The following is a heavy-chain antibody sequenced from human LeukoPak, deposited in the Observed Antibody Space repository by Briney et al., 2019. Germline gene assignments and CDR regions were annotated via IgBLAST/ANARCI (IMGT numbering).Heavy chain of an antibody. J-gene: IGHJ5*02. CDR3: AAGDTLVRGVIIPFAP. CDR1: GFTLINSV. V-gene: IGHV1-58*01. Sequence: GTSVKVSCKASGFTLINSVVQWVRQARGQRLEWVGWIIVGSGQTRYAQKFQERVTITRDMSTSTAFLELSSLRSEDSAVYYCAAGDTLVRGVIIPFAPWGQGTLVTVSS. CDR2: IIVGSGQT. D-gene: IGHD3-10*01.